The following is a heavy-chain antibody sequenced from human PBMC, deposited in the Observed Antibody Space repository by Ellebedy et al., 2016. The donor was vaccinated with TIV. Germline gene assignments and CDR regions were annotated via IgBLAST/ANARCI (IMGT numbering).Heavy chain of an antibody. V-gene: IGHV3-23*01. D-gene: IGHD5-18*01. Sequence: GGSLRLSCAASGFTFRNYAINWVRQAPGKGLEWVSVIGGSGENTFYADSVKGRFTISRDNAKNSLYLQMNSLRAEDTAVYYCSKSVDTAMVYFDYWGQGTLVTVSS. J-gene: IGHJ4*02. CDR1: GFTFRNYA. CDR3: SKSVDTAMVYFDY. CDR2: IGGSGENT.